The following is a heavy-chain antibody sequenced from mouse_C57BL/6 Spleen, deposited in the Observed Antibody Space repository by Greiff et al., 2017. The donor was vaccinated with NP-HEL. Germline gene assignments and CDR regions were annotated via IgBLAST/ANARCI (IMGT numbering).Heavy chain of an antibody. CDR2: IYPGSGNT. Sequence: QVQLQQSGPELVKPGASVKISCKASGYSFTSYYIHWVKQRPGQGLEWIGWIYPGSGNTKYNEKFKGKATLTADTSSSTAYMQLSSLTSEDSAVYYCASPYDYGGFAYWGQGTLVTVSA. V-gene: IGHV1-66*01. CDR3: ASPYDYGGFAY. J-gene: IGHJ3*01. CDR1: GYSFTSYY. D-gene: IGHD2-4*01.